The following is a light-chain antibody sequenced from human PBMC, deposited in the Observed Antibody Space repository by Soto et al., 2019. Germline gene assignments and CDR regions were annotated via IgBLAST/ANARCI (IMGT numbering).Light chain of an antibody. Sequence: QSALTQPPSASGSPGQSVTISCTGTSSDVGGYNSVSWYQHHPGKAPKLMIFEVSQRPSGVPDRFSGSKSANTASLTVSGLQAEDEADYYCSSYAGSNNYVFGTGTQLTVL. CDR2: EVS. CDR1: SSDVGGYNS. CDR3: SSYAGSNNYV. V-gene: IGLV2-8*01. J-gene: IGLJ1*01.